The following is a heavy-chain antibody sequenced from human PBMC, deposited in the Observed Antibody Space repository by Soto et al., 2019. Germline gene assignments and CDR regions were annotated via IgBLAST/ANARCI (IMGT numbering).Heavy chain of an antibody. CDR2: IVVGSGNT. Sequence: SVKVSCKASEFTFTSSTVQCVRQARGQRLEWIGWIVVGSGNTNYAQKFQERVTITRDMSTSTAYMELSSLRSEDTAVYYCAAADEGWKLALDVWGQGTTVTVSS. CDR3: AAADEGWKLALDV. J-gene: IGHJ6*02. CDR1: EFTFTSST. D-gene: IGHD3-3*02. V-gene: IGHV1-58*01.